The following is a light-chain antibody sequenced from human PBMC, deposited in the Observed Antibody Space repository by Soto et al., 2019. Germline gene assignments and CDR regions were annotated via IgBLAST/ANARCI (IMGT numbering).Light chain of an antibody. V-gene: IGKV3-20*01. CDR1: QSVSSSY. CDR2: DTS. CDR3: QQYGTSEII. J-gene: IGKJ5*01. Sequence: EIVLTQSPVSLSLSPGERATLSCRASQSVSSSYLAWYQQKPGQAPRLLIYDTSSRATGVPDRYSASGSGTDFTLTISRLDPEDFAVFFCQQYGTSEIIFGQGTRLEIK.